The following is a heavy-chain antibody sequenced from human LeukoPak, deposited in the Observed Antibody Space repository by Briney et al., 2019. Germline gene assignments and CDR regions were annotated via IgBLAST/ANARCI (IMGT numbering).Heavy chain of an antibody. J-gene: IGHJ3*02. V-gene: IGHV4-34*01. CDR1: GGSFSGYY. CDR3: ARGLDVLLWFGELSGAFDI. D-gene: IGHD3-10*01. CDR2: INHSGST. Sequence: SETLSLTCAVYGGSFSGYYWSWIRQPPGKGLEWIGEINHSGSTNYNPSLKSRVTMSVDTSKNQFSLRLSSVTAADTAVYYCARGLDVLLWFGELSGAFDIWGQGTMVTVSS.